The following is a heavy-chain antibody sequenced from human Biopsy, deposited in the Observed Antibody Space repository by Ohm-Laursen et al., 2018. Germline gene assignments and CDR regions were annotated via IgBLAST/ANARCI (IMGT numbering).Heavy chain of an antibody. V-gene: IGHV4-59*01. CDR3: ARATNSTGWPYYYFYGMDV. CDR2: IYYSGST. CDR1: GCSICSDY. J-gene: IGHJ6*02. D-gene: IGHD2/OR15-2a*01. Sequence: SETLSLTCTVSGCSICSDYWSWIRQTPGKGLEWIGYIYYSGSTNYNPSLKSRVTISVDTSKNQFSLRLNSVTAADTAVYYCARATNSTGWPYYYFYGMDVWGQGTTVTVSS.